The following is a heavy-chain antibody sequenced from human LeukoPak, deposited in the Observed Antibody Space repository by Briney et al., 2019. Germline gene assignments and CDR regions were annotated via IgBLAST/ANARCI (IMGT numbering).Heavy chain of an antibody. CDR2: IYHSGST. D-gene: IGHD6-19*01. CDR1: GGSISSSNW. Sequence: SETLSLTCAVSGGSISSSNWWSWVRQPLGKGLEWIGEIYHSGSTNYNPSLKSRVTISVDKSKNQFSLKLSSVTAADTAVYYCAREQYSSGWSSFDPWGQGTLVTVSS. V-gene: IGHV4-4*02. CDR3: AREQYSSGWSSFDP. J-gene: IGHJ5*02.